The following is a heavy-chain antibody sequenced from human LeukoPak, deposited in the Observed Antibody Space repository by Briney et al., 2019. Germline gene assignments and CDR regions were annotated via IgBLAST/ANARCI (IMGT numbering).Heavy chain of an antibody. J-gene: IGHJ4*02. Sequence: SETLSLTCAVYGGSFSGYYWSWLRQPPGKGLEWIGEINHSGSTNYNPSLKSRVTISVDTSKNQFSLKLNSVTAADTAVYYCARGGYCGGDCYDYWGQGTLVTVSS. CDR1: GGSFSGYY. CDR2: INHSGST. V-gene: IGHV4-34*01. D-gene: IGHD2-21*01. CDR3: ARGGYCGGDCYDY.